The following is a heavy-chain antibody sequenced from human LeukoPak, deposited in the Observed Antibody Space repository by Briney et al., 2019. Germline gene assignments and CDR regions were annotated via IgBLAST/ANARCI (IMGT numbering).Heavy chain of an antibody. Sequence: PSETLSLTCTVSGDSISGSYWSWFRQPPGKGPEWIGHIYYSGSANYNPSLKSRVTISIDTSKNQFSLKLSSVTAADTAMYYCARHIGRVLPFDYWGQGTLVTVSS. J-gene: IGHJ4*02. CDR2: IYYSGSA. CDR3: ARHIGRVLPFDY. D-gene: IGHD3-10*01. CDR1: GDSISGSY. V-gene: IGHV4-59*08.